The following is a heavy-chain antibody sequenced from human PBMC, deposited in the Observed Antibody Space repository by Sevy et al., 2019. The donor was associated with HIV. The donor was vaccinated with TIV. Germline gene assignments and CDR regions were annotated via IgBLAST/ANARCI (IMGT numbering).Heavy chain of an antibody. D-gene: IGHD1-26*01. CDR3: TTVLGWEGTSDY. J-gene: IGHJ4*02. V-gene: IGHV3-15*07. Sequence: GGSLRLSCAASGFSFINAWMNWVRQAPGKGLEWVGRIRSKADGGTADYAAPVKGRFIISRDNLENTLYLQMNSLRTEDTAIYYCTTVLGWEGTSDYWGQGTLVTVSS. CDR1: GFSFINAW. CDR2: IRSKADGGTA.